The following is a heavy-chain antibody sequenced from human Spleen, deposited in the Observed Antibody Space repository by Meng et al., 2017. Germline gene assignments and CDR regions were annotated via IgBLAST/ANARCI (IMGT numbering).Heavy chain of an antibody. CDR1: GFTFSSSA. Sequence: GESLKISCAASGFTFSSSAMSWVRQAPGKGLEWVSAISGSGITTYYADSVEGRFTISRDNSKNTLYLQMNSLRAEDTAVYYCAKDHTRVGATPSYCGQGTLVTVSS. CDR3: AKDHTRVGATPSY. D-gene: IGHD1-26*01. CDR2: ISGSGITT. J-gene: IGHJ4*02. V-gene: IGHV3-23*01.